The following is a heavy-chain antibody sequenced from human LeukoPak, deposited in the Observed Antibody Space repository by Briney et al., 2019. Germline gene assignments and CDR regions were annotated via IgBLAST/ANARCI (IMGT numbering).Heavy chain of an antibody. J-gene: IGHJ4*02. CDR1: GGSFSGYY. D-gene: IGHD6-13*01. Sequence: SETLSLTCAVYGGSFSGYYWSWIRQPPGKGLEGIGEIYHSGSTNYNPSLKSRVTISVDKSKNQFSLKLSSVTAADTAVYYCARKSIAAAGHFDYWGQGTLVTVSS. V-gene: IGHV4-34*01. CDR2: IYHSGST. CDR3: ARKSIAAAGHFDY.